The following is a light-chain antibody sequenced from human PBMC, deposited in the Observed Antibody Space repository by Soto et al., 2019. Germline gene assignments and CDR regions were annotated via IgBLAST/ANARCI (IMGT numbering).Light chain of an antibody. V-gene: IGKV3-20*01. J-gene: IGKJ1*01. CDR2: GAS. CDR1: QSVSSTY. CDR3: QQYGSSPRS. Sequence: EIVLTQSPGTLSLSPGERATLSCRASQSVSSTYLAWYQHKLGQAPRLLIYGASSKASGIPDRFSGSGSGTDFTLTITRLEPEDFAEYYCQQYGSSPRSFGQGTKVEVK.